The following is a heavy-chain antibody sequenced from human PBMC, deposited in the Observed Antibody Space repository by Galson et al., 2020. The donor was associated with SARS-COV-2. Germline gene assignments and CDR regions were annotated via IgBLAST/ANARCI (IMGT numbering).Heavy chain of an antibody. CDR1: GFTFSSYW. J-gene: IGHJ4*02. CDR2: IYSEGSST. V-gene: IGHV3-74*01. CDR3: ARGDMGNDFFDY. D-gene: IGHD3-16*01. Sequence: GGSLRLSCAASGFTFSSYWMHWVRQAPGKGLVWVSRIYSEGSSTSYADSVKGRFTISGDNAKNTLYLQMNSLRAEDTAVYYCARGDMGNDFFDYWGQGTLVTVSS.